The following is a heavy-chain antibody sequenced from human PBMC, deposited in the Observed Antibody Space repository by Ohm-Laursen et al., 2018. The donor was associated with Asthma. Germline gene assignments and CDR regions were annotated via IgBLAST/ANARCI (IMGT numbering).Heavy chain of an antibody. D-gene: IGHD5-12*01. Sequence: SLRLSCSASGFTFSSYGMHWVRQAPGKGLEWVAVISYDGSNKYYADSVKGRFTISRDNAKNSLYLQMNSLRAEDTAVYYCARDEGGYDPRGYYYYGMDVWGQGTTVTVSS. V-gene: IGHV3-30*03. CDR2: ISYDGSNK. CDR3: ARDEGGYDPRGYYYYGMDV. CDR1: GFTFSSYG. J-gene: IGHJ6*02.